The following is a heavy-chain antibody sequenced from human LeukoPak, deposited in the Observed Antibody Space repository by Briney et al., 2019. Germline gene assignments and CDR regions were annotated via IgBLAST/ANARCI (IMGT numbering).Heavy chain of an antibody. J-gene: IGHJ4*02. Sequence: GGSLRLSCAVSGFTFSSYAMNWVRQAPGKGLEWVSGISGSGAGTYYADSVKGRFTISRDNARNSLFLQMNSLRAEDTAVYYCVTSGFDYTWGSSPAYFDSWGQGTLVTVSS. D-gene: IGHD3-16*01. CDR2: ISGSGAGT. V-gene: IGHV3-23*01. CDR1: GFTFSSYA. CDR3: VTSGFDYTWGSSPAYFDS.